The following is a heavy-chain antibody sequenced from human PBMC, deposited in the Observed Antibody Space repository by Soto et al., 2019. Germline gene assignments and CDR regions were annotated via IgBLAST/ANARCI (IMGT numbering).Heavy chain of an antibody. V-gene: IGHV4-4*02. CDR3: ASSYGDYTPRREDVFHI. J-gene: IGHJ3*02. D-gene: IGHD4-17*01. CDR1: SGSIISSNY. Sequence: QVQLRQSGPGLVKPSGTLSLTCAVSSGSIISSNYWTWVRQPPGKGLEWIGEIYHSGGTDYNPSLKSRVTITLDRSQNPFSLNLTSVTAADTAVYYCASSYGDYTPRREDVFHIWGHGTMVIVSS. CDR2: IYHSGGT.